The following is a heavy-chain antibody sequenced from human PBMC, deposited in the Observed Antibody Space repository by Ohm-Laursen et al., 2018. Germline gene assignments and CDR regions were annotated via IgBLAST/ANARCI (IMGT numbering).Heavy chain of an antibody. V-gene: IGHV3-49*03. CDR3: TRDCSTTSCYSDSYYYGLDV. D-gene: IGHD2-2*02. J-gene: IGHJ6*02. Sequence: SLRLSCAASGFTFSDYAMSWFRQAPGKGLEWVGFIRSKAYGGTTECAASVKGRFTISRDDSKSIAYLQMNSLKTEDTAVYYCTRDCSTTSCYSDSYYYGLDVWGQGTTVTVPS. CDR1: GFTFSDYA. CDR2: IRSKAYGGTT.